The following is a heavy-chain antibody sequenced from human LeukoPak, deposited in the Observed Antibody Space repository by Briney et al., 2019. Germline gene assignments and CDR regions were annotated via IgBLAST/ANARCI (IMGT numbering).Heavy chain of an antibody. J-gene: IGHJ3*02. CDR2: ISSSSSYI. CDR3: ARRMASTLGYCSSTSCYGAFDI. V-gene: IGHV3-21*01. D-gene: IGHD2-2*01. CDR1: GFTFSSYS. Sequence: GGSLRLSCAASGFTFSSYSMNWVRQAPGKGLEWVSSISSSSSYIYYADSVKGRFTISRDNAKNSLYLRMNSLRAEDTAVYYCARRMASTLGYCSSTSCYGAFDIWGQGTMVTVSS.